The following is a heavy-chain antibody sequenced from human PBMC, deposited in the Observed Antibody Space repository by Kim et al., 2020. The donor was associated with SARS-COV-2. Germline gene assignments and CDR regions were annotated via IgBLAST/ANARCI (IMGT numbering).Heavy chain of an antibody. Sequence: GGSLRLSCAASGFTFDDYAMHWVRQAPGKGLEWVSGISWNSGSIGYADSVKGRFTISRDNAKNSLYLQMNSLRAEDTALYYCAKDRRGGYYYYGMDVWGQGTTVTVSS. CDR3: AKDRRGGYYYYGMDV. V-gene: IGHV3-9*01. J-gene: IGHJ6*02. CDR2: ISWNSGSI. D-gene: IGHD3-3*01. CDR1: GFTFDDYA.